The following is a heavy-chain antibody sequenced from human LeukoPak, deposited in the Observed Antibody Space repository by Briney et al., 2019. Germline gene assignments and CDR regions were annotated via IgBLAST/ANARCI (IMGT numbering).Heavy chain of an antibody. J-gene: IGHJ3*02. D-gene: IGHD3-22*01. CDR3: ARTRGSYVHAASDI. V-gene: IGHV1-2*02. Sequence: ASVKVSCKASGYTFTTFYMHWVRQAPGQGLEWMGWINPNSGGTNYARKFQVRVTMTRDTSINTAYMELSRLESDDTAVYYCARTRGSYVHAASDIWGQGTVLTVSS. CDR1: GYTFTTFY. CDR2: INPNSGGT.